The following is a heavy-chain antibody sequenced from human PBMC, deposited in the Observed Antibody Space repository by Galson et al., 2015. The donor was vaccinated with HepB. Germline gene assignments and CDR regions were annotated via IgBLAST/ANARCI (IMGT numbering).Heavy chain of an antibody. D-gene: IGHD2-15*01. Sequence: SLRLSCAASGFTFSSYWMSWVRQAPGKGLEWVANIKQDGSEKYYVDSVKGRFTISRDNAKNSLYLQMNSLRAEDTAVYYCARDFRKTYCSGGSCFSQYFDYWGQGTLVTVSS. J-gene: IGHJ4*02. CDR1: GFTFSSYW. V-gene: IGHV3-7*03. CDR2: IKQDGSEK. CDR3: ARDFRKTYCSGGSCFSQYFDY.